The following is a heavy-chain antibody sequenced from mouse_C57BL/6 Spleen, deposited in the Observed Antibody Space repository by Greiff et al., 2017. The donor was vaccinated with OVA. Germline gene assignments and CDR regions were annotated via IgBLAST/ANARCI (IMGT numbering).Heavy chain of an antibody. J-gene: IGHJ4*01. V-gene: IGHV1-81*01. CDR3: ARWETGTNYAMDY. CDR1: GYTFTSYG. D-gene: IGHD4-1*01. Sequence: QVQLKESGAELARPGASVKLSCKASGYTFTSYGISWVKQRTGQGLEWIGEIYPRSGNTYYNEKFKGKATLTADKSSSTAYMELRSLTSEDSAVYFCARWETGTNYAMDYWGQGTSVTVSS. CDR2: IYPRSGNT.